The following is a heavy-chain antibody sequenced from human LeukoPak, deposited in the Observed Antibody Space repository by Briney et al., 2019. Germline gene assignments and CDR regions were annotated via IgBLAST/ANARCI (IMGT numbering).Heavy chain of an antibody. J-gene: IGHJ4*02. CDR1: GYTFTSYG. D-gene: IGHD3-22*01. CDR2: ISAYNGNT. V-gene: IGHV1-18*01. Sequence: ASVKVSCKASGYTFTSYGISWVRQAPGQGLEWMGWISAYNGNTNYAQKLQGRVTMTTDTSTSTAYMVLRSLRSDDTAVYYCGRRADYYDSSGYYYYFDYWGQGTLVTVSS. CDR3: GRRADYYDSSGYYYYFDY.